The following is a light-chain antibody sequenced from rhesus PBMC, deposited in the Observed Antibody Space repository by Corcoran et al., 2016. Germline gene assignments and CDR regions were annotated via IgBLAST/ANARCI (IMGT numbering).Light chain of an antibody. V-gene: IGKV1S8*01. CDR2: EAS. Sequence: DIQMTQSPSALSASVGDRVTISCRASQNIYSNLAWYQQKPGKAPKLLLYEASSLQTGIPSRFSGSGYGTDLTLTIISLQPEDSASYYCQHYYDNPYSFGQGTKVDIK. J-gene: IGKJ2*01. CDR1: QNIYSN. CDR3: QHYYDNPYS.